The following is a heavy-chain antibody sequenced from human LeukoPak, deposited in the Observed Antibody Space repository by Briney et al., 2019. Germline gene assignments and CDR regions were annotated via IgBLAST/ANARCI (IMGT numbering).Heavy chain of an antibody. CDR1: GGSFSGYY. V-gene: IGHV4-34*09. Sequence: PSETLSLTCAVYGGSFSGYYWSWIRQPPGKGLEWIGEINHSGSTNYNPSLKSRVTISVDTSKNQFSLKLSSVTAADTAVYYCARHGSGWYQKDYWGQGTLVTVSS. D-gene: IGHD6-19*01. CDR2: INHSGST. CDR3: ARHGSGWYQKDY. J-gene: IGHJ4*02.